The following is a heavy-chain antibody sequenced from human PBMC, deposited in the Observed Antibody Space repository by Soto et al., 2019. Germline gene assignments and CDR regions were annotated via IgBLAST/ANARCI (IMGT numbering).Heavy chain of an antibody. CDR1: GGSISSYY. J-gene: IGHJ6*02. CDR2: IYYSGST. V-gene: IGHV4-39*01. Sequence: SETLSLTCTVSGGSISSYYWSWIRQPPGKGLEWIGSIYYSGSTYYNPSLKSRVTISVDTSKNQFSLKLSSVTAADTAVYYCARRIFVAAAGTYYYYGMDVWGQGTTVTVSS. D-gene: IGHD6-13*01. CDR3: ARRIFVAAAGTYYYYGMDV.